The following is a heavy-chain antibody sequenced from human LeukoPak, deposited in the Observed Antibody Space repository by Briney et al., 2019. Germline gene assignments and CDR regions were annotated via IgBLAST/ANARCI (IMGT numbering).Heavy chain of an antibody. Sequence: PGGSLRLSCAASGFTFSSYGMHWVRQAPGKGLEWVAVISYDGSNKYYADSVKGRFTISRDNSKNTLYLQMNSLRAEDTAVYYCAEDNFDPWGQGTLVTVSS. CDR1: GFTFSSYG. CDR3: AEDNFDP. J-gene: IGHJ5*02. CDR2: ISYDGSNK. V-gene: IGHV3-30*18.